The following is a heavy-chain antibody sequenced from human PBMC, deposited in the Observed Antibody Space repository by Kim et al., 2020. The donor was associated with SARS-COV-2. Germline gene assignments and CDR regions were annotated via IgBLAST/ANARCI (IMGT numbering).Heavy chain of an antibody. CDR1: GGTFSSYA. CDR3: ARVQYPVAGTGGYYYYGMDV. D-gene: IGHD6-19*01. Sequence: SVKVSCKASGGTFSSYAISWVRQAPGQGLEWMGGIIPIFGTANYAQKFQGRVTITADESTSTAYMELSSLRSEDTAVYYCARVQYPVAGTGGYYYYGMDVWGQGTTVTVSS. J-gene: IGHJ6*02. CDR2: IIPIFGTA. V-gene: IGHV1-69*13.